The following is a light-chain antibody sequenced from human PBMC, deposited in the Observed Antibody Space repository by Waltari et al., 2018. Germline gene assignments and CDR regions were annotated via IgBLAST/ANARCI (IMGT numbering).Light chain of an antibody. CDR1: SSDVGGYNY. CDR2: DVS. V-gene: IGLV2-14*01. J-gene: IGLJ3*02. Sequence: QSALTQPASVSGAPGQSSTIPCTGTSSDVGGYNYVSWYQQHPGKAPKLMIYDVSKRPSGVSNRFSGSKSGNTASLTISGLQAEDEADYYCSSYTSSSTYVFGGGTKLTVL. CDR3: SSYTSSSTYV.